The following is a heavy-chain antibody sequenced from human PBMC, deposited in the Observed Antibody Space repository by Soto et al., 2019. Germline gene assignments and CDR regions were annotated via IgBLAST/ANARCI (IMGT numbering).Heavy chain of an antibody. CDR1: GFTFSTSA. D-gene: IGHD5-18*01. CDR2: IWYDGSNK. Sequence: HPGGSLRLSCIASGFTFSTSAMHWVRQAPGKGLEWVAVIWYDGSNKDYAESVKGRFTISRDNSRNTVYLQLNSLGAEDSAVYYCAIPPLDYTYGTDYYFDYWGHGTLVTVSS. CDR3: AIPPLDYTYGTDYYFDY. V-gene: IGHV3-33*01. J-gene: IGHJ4*01.